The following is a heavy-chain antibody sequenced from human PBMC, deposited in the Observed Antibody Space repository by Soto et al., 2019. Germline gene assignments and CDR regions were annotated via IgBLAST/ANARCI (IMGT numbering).Heavy chain of an antibody. CDR2: INHSGST. D-gene: IGHD5-12*01. Sequence: SETLSLTCAVYGGSFSGYHWSWVRQPPGKGLEWIGEINHSGSTNFNPSLKSRITISVDTSKNQFSLKLSSVTAADTAVYYCARGRWLRSSFDYWGQGTLVTVSS. CDR3: ARGRWLRSSFDY. J-gene: IGHJ4*02. CDR1: GGSFSGYH. V-gene: IGHV4-34*01.